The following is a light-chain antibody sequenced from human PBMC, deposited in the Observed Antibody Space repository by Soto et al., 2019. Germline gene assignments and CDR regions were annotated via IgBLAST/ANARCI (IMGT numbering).Light chain of an antibody. CDR3: QQYDNLLLYT. CDR1: QDISNY. Sequence: DIQMTQSPSSLSASVGDRVTITCQASQDISNYLNGYQQKPGKAPKLLIYDASNLETGVPSRFSGSGSGTDFTFTISSLQPEDIATYYCQQYDNLLLYTFGQGTKLEIK. V-gene: IGKV1-33*01. J-gene: IGKJ2*01. CDR2: DAS.